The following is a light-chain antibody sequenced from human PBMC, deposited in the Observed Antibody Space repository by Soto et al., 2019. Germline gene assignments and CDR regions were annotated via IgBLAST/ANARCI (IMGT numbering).Light chain of an antibody. J-gene: IGLJ1*01. CDR2: DVS. V-gene: IGLV2-14*01. CDR3: SSYTNGSTFYV. CDR1: SSDFGGYNY. Sequence: QSVLTQPASVSGSPGQSITISCTGTSSDFGGYNYVSWFQQHPGKAPKLMISDVSNRPSGVSNRFSGSKSGNTASLTISGLQAEDEADYYCSSYTNGSTFYVFGTGTKVTVL.